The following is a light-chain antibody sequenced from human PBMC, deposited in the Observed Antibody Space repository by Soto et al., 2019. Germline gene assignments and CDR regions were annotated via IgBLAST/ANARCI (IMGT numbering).Light chain of an antibody. V-gene: IGKV1-5*01. CDR1: QSIRNW. Sequence: DIQMTQSPSTLSASVGDRVTITCRASQSIRNWLAWYQQQPGKAPKLLIYDASSLESGVPSRFSGSGSGTDFTLTIDSLQAEDVAVYYCQQYYSTPLTFGGGTRV. CDR2: DAS. CDR3: QQYYSTPLT. J-gene: IGKJ4*01.